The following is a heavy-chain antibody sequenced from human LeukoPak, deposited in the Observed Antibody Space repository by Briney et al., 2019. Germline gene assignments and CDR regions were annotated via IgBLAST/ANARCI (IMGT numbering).Heavy chain of an antibody. Sequence: GGSLRLSCAASGFTFSSYAMSWVRQAPGKGLEWVSAISGSGGSTYSADSVKGRFTISRDNSKNTLYLQMNSLRAEDTAVYYCAKDQSALLWFGELLPVDYWGQGTLVTVS. CDR3: AKDQSALLWFGELLPVDY. D-gene: IGHD3-10*01. CDR1: GFTFSSYA. V-gene: IGHV3-23*01. J-gene: IGHJ4*02. CDR2: ISGSGGST.